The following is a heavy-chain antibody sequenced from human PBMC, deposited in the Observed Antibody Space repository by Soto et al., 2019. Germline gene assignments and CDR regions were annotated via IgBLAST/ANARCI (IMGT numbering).Heavy chain of an antibody. CDR3: ARDLDPSGSYYTDY. D-gene: IGHD3-10*01. CDR2: ISPWKGNT. J-gene: IGHJ4*02. V-gene: IGHV1-18*04. CDR1: GHNVMPYG. Sequence: GASVKVSCKASGHNVMPYGVNCVRRAPGQGLEWMGWISPWKGNTNYAQSFQGRVTMTTDTSTSTAYMELRSLTSDDTAVYYCARDLDPSGSYYTDYWGPGTLVTVSS.